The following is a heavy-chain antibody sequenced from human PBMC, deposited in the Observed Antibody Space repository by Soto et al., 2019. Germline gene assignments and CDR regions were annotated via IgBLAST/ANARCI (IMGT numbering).Heavy chain of an antibody. CDR1: GFTFSSYA. J-gene: IGHJ4*02. CDR3: AKDTFSDDFWSGSLDY. V-gene: IGHV3-23*01. D-gene: IGHD3-3*01. Sequence: PGGSLRLSCAASGFTFSSYAMSWVRQAPGKGLEWVSAISGSGGSTYYADYVKGRFAISRDNSKNKLYLQMNSLRAEDTALYYCAKDTFSDDFWSGSLDYWGQGTLVTVSS. CDR2: ISGSGGST.